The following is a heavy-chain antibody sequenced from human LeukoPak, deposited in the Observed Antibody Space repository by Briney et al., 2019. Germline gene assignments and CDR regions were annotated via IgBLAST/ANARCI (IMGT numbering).Heavy chain of an antibody. CDR3: ARVRIAAGFDY. J-gene: IGHJ4*02. CDR1: GFTFSSYG. V-gene: IGHV3-30*03. D-gene: IGHD6-13*01. CDR2: ISYDGSNK. Sequence: GGSLRLSCAASGFTFSSYGMHWVRQAPGKGLEWVAVISYDGSNKYYADSVKGRFTISRDNSKNTLYLQMNSLRAEDTAVYYCARVRIAAGFDYWGQGTLVTVSS.